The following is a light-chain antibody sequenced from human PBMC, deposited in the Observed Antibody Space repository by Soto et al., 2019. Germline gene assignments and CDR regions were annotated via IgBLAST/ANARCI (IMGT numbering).Light chain of an antibody. CDR2: GAS. Sequence: IVMTQSPGTLSVSPGERATLSCRASQSVSRNLAWYQQKPGQAPRLLIYGASTGATGIPARFSGSGSGTEFTLTISSLQSEDFAVYYCQQYNNWPLTFGGGTKVDI. CDR3: QQYNNWPLT. J-gene: IGKJ4*01. V-gene: IGKV3-15*01. CDR1: QSVSRN.